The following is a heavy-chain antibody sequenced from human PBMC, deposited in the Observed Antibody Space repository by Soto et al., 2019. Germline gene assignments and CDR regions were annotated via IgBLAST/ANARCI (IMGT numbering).Heavy chain of an antibody. CDR3: AYRKGAATGTGNWFDP. V-gene: IGHV2-5*02. D-gene: IGHD1-1*01. CDR2: FYWDDDK. CDR1: GFSLSTNGVG. J-gene: IGHJ5*02. Sequence: QITLKESGPTLVKPTETLTLTCTFSGFSLSTNGVGVGWIRQPPGTALEWLGLFYWDDDKRYSPSLQNRLTISKDTSKNQVVLTMANMAPEDTGTYYCAYRKGAATGTGNWFDPWGQGTPVTVSS.